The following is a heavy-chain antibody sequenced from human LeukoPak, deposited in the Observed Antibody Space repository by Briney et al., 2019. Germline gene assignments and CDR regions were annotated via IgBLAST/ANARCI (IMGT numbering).Heavy chain of an antibody. D-gene: IGHD5/OR15-5a*01. V-gene: IGHV1-2*02. J-gene: IGHJ5*02. CDR2: IIPNSGDT. CDR1: GHTFTEYH. CDR3: VRALRTRKSTPYQTDL. Sequence: ASARVSCKASGHTFTEYHVHWVRQAPGQELEWMGWIIPNSGDTYSPQKFQGRVTMTSDTSISTVYMELNRLTSDDTAMYYCVRALRTRKSTPYQTDLWGQGTLVTVSS.